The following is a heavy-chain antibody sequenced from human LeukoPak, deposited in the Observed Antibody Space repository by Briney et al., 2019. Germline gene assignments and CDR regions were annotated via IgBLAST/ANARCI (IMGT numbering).Heavy chain of an antibody. CDR3: ARWGSGGLTLDY. V-gene: IGHV3-33*01. CDR2: IWNDATNK. CDR1: GFTFSSYG. D-gene: IGHD3-10*01. J-gene: IGHJ4*02. Sequence: GGSLRLSCAASGFTFSSYGMHWVRQAPGKGLEWVAVIWNDATNKYYGDSVKGRFTISKDNSRNTLNLQMDSLRAEDTAVYYCARWGSGGLTLDYWGQGTLVIVS.